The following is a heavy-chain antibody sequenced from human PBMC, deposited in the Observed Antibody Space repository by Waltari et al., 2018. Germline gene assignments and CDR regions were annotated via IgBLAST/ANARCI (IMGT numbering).Heavy chain of an antibody. J-gene: IGHJ6*02. CDR2: IYTSGRT. CDR1: GGSISSGSYY. V-gene: IGHV4-61*09. CDR3: ARDPLGNGPYYYYGMDV. Sequence: QVQLQESGPGLVKPSQTLSLTCTVSGGSISSGSYYWSWIRQPAGKGLEWIGYIYTSGRTNNNPSLKSRVTISVDTSKNQCSLKLSSVTAADTAVYYCARDPLGNGPYYYYGMDVWGQGTTVTVSS. D-gene: IGHD2-8*01.